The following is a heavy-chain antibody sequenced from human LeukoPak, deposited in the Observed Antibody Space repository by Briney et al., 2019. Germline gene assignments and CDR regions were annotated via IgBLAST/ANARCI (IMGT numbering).Heavy chain of an antibody. CDR3: ARSIAARPFDY. J-gene: IGHJ4*02. Sequence: SETLSLTCTVSGDSISSSDNYWGWIRQPPGKGREWIGSFYYSRNTYYNPSLKSRVTISVDTSKNQFSLKLSSVTAADTAVYYCARSIAARPFDYWGQGTLVTVSS. D-gene: IGHD6-6*01. CDR2: FYYSRNT. CDR1: GDSISSSDNY. V-gene: IGHV4-39*07.